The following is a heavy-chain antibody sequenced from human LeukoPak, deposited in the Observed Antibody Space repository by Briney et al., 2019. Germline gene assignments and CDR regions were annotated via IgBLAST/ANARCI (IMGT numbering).Heavy chain of an antibody. V-gene: IGHV4-39*01. Sequence: SETLSLTCTVSGGSISSSSYYWGWIRQPPGKGLEWIGSIYYSGSTYYNPSLKSRVTISVDTSKNQFSLKLSSVTAADTAVYYCARLAMIVHWGQGTLVTVSS. J-gene: IGHJ1*01. D-gene: IGHD3-22*01. CDR2: IYYSGST. CDR3: ARLAMIVH. CDR1: GGSISSSSYY.